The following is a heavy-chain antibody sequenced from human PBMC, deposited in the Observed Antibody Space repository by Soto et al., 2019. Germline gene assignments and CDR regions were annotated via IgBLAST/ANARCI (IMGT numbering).Heavy chain of an antibody. D-gene: IGHD3-22*01. CDR2: MFHSGST. V-gene: IGHV4-39*01. Sequence: QLQLQESGPGLVKPSETLSLTCNVFGGSVSSSGYWWGWIRQPPGKGLEWSGSMFHSGSTQYNPSLRSRLTISAYTSKNQFSLRLTSVTAADTAVYYCARHADSGYRELAFHIWGDGTMVTVSS. CDR1: GGSVSSSGYW. J-gene: IGHJ3*02. CDR3: ARHADSGYRELAFHI.